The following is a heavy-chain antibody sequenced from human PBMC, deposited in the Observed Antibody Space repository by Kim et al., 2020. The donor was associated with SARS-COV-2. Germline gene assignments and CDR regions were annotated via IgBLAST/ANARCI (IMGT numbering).Heavy chain of an antibody. D-gene: IGHD6-19*01. CDR3: ARGRMSSGWYGSYYFDY. CDR1: GYTFTDYY. CDR2: INPNTGGT. Sequence: ASVKVSCKASGYTFTDYYLYWVRQAPGHGLAWMGWINPNTGGTNYAQKFQVRVTMTRDMSISTAYVELSRLTSDDTAVYYCARGRMSSGWYGSYYFDYWGQGTLVSVSS. V-gene: IGHV1-2*02. J-gene: IGHJ4*02.